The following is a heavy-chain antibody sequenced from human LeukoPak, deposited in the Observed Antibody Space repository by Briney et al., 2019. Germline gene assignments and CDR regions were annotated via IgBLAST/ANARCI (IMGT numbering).Heavy chain of an antibody. V-gene: IGHV1-2*02. CDR2: INPNSGDT. D-gene: IGHD3-10*01. CDR1: GYTFTDYY. CDR3: ASNFWFGESSDAFDM. Sequence: ASVKVSCKPSGYTFTDYYINWVRQAPAQGLEWIGWINPNSGDTNYAQKFQDRVTMTRDTSISTAYIELNFLRSDDTAVYYCASNFWFGESSDAFDMWGQGTMVTVSS. J-gene: IGHJ3*02.